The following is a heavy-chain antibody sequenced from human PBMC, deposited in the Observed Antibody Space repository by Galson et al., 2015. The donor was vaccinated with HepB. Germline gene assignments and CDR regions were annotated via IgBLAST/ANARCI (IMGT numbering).Heavy chain of an antibody. CDR3: ASWPCSGGSCTFDY. V-gene: IGHV3-33*01. CDR1: GVTFSTYG. D-gene: IGHD2-15*01. Sequence: SLRLACAASGVTFSTYGMHWVRQAPGKGLEWVAGIWHDGSNKFYVDSVKGRFTISRDNSKNTLFLEMNSLRAEDTAVYYCASWPCSGGSCTFDYWGQGTLVTVSS. CDR2: IWHDGSNK. J-gene: IGHJ4*02.